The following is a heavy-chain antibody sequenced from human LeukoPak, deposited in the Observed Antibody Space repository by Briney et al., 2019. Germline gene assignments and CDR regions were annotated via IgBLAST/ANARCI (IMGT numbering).Heavy chain of an antibody. J-gene: IGHJ4*02. CDR2: INPDGSTT. Sequence: GGSLRLSCAASGFTFSSYWMHWVRQAPGKGLVWVSRINPDGSTTNYADSVKGRFTISRDNAKNTLYLQMNSLRAEDTAVYYCAKGGDTAMVPFDYWGQGTLVTVSS. CDR3: AKGGDTAMVPFDY. V-gene: IGHV3-74*01. D-gene: IGHD5-18*01. CDR1: GFTFSSYW.